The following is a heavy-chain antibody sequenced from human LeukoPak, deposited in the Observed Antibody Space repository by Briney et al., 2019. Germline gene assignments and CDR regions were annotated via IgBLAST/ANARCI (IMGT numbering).Heavy chain of an antibody. CDR1: GYTFTSYE. V-gene: IGHV1-8*01. CDR2: MNPNSGNT. Sequence: ASVEVSCKASGYTFTSYEIHWVRQATGQGLEWMGWMNPNSGNTGYAQKFQGRVTMTRNTSISTAYMEMSSLRSEDTAVYYCARRGEYYDGSASYLIYFDYWGQGTLVTVSS. D-gene: IGHD3-10*01. J-gene: IGHJ4*02. CDR3: ARRGEYYDGSASYLIYFDY.